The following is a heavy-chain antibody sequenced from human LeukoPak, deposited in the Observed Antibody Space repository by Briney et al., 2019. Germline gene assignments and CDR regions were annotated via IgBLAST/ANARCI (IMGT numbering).Heavy chain of an antibody. CDR3: AKDWLHH. CDR2: ISYDGSNK. J-gene: IGHJ5*02. Sequence: GGSLRLSCAASGFTFSSYGMHWFRQAPGKGLEWVAVISYDGSNKYYADSVKGRFTISRDNSKNTLYLQMNSLRAEDTAVYYCAKDWLHHWGQGTLVTVSS. V-gene: IGHV3-30*18. CDR1: GFTFSSYG.